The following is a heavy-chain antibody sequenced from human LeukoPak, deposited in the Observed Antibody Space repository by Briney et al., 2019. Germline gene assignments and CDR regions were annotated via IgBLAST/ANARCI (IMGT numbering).Heavy chain of an antibody. D-gene: IGHD5-12*01. V-gene: IGHV4-59*01. CDR1: GGSISSYY. Sequence: SETLSLTCTVSGGSISSYYWSWIRQPPGKGLEWIGYIYYSGSTNYNPSLKSRVTISVDTSKNQFSLKLSSVTAADTAVYYCARGGYGGYMNWFDPWGQGTLVTVSS. CDR3: ARGGYGGYMNWFDP. CDR2: IYYSGST. J-gene: IGHJ5*02.